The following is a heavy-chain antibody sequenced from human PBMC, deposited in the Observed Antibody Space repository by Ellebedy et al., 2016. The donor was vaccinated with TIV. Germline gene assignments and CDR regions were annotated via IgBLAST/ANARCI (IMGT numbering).Heavy chain of an antibody. D-gene: IGHD2/OR15-2a*01. Sequence: GESLKISCAASGFTLSDYPMVWVRQAPGKGPAWLASVSEDGSEKYFSDSVKGRLSTSRDNSQNTLYLQMKTLGPEDTAVYYCVRGRNTAKSPFFDYWGQGTLVTVSS. J-gene: IGHJ4*02. CDR2: VSEDGSEK. CDR1: GFTLSDYP. CDR3: VRGRNTAKSPFFDY. V-gene: IGHV3-30*01.